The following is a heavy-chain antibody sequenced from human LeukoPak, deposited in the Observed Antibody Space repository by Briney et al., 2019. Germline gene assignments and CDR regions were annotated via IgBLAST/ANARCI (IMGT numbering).Heavy chain of an antibody. Sequence: GGSLRLSCAASGFTFNAYNINWVRQAPGKGLEWVAVIWYDGSKKYYADSVKGRFTISRDNSKNTLYLQMNSLRAEDPAVYYCGGGAPGSGSPRFDYWGQGTLVTVSS. D-gene: IGHD3-10*01. CDR1: GFTFNAYN. CDR2: IWYDGSKK. CDR3: GGGAPGSGSPRFDY. V-gene: IGHV3-33*03. J-gene: IGHJ4*02.